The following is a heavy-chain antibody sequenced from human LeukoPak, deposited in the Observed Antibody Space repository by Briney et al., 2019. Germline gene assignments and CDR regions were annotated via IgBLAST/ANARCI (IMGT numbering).Heavy chain of an antibody. D-gene: IGHD1-26*01. Sequence: HPGGSLRLSCAASGFTFSSYNMNWVRQAPGKGLEWVSFISGSGSATKYADSVKGRCTISRDNSKNTLSLLLSSLRAEDTAVYYCATERFTGTSLHYIYWGQGTLVTVSS. CDR1: GFTFSSYN. V-gene: IGHV3-23*01. CDR2: ISGSGSAT. J-gene: IGHJ4*02. CDR3: ATERFTGTSLHYIY.